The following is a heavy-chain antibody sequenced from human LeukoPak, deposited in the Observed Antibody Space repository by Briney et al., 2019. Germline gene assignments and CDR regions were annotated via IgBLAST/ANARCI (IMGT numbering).Heavy chain of an antibody. CDR2: INTNAGNP. CDR1: GYTFTSYA. J-gene: IGHJ6*03. Sequence: ASVKVSCKASGYTFTSYAMNWVRQAPGQGLEWMGWINTNAGNPTYAQGFTGRFVFSLDTSVSTAYLQISSLKAEDTAVYYCARAVVPAAIRFRYYYYYMDVWGKGTTVTVSS. CDR3: ARAVVPAAIRFRYYYYYMDV. V-gene: IGHV7-4-1*02. D-gene: IGHD2-2*01.